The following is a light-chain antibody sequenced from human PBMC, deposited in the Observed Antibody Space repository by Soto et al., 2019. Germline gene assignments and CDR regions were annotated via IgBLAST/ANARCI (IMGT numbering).Light chain of an antibody. CDR2: KAS. J-gene: IGKJ1*01. V-gene: IGKV1-5*03. Sequence: DIQKTQSPSTLSASVGDRVSITCLASQSISGWLAWYQQKPGKAPKLLIYKASSLESGFPSRFSGSGSGTEFTLTISSLQPDDFATYYCQQYNSYSTFGQGTKVEIK. CDR1: QSISGW. CDR3: QQYNSYST.